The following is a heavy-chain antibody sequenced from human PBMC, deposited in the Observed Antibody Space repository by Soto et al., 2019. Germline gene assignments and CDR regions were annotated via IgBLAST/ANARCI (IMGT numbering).Heavy chain of an antibody. J-gene: IGHJ5*02. CDR2: IYYSGST. D-gene: IGHD2-15*01. V-gene: IGHV4-31*11. CDR1: GGSINSGGYY. Sequence: PSETLSLTCAVSGGSINSGGYYGSWIRQHPGKGLEWIGYIYYSGSTYYNPSLKSRVTIPVDTSKNQFSLKLSSVTAADTAVYYCARGVAAPAGWFDPWGQGTLVTVSS. CDR3: ARGVAAPAGWFDP.